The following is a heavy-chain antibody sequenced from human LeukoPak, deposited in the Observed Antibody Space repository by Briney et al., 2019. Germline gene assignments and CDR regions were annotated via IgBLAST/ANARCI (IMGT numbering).Heavy chain of an antibody. Sequence: ASVKVSCKASGYTFTGYYMHWVRQAPGQGLEWMGWINPNSGGTNYAQKFQGRVTMTRDTSISTAYMELSRLRSDDTAVYYCARGIQLWLLVGTFDYWGQGTLVTVSS. V-gene: IGHV1-2*02. D-gene: IGHD5-18*01. J-gene: IGHJ4*02. CDR1: GYTFTGYY. CDR3: ARGIQLWLLVGTFDY. CDR2: INPNSGGT.